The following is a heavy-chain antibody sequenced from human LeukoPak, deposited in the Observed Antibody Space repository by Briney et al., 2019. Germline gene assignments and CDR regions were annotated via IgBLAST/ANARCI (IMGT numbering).Heavy chain of an antibody. V-gene: IGHV1-2*02. Sequence: ASVKVSCKASGYTFTGYYMHWVRQAPGQGLEWMGWINPNSGGTNYAKKFQGRVTMTRDTSISTAYMALSRLRSDDTAVYYCARESDYDFWSGYIWFDPWGQGTLVTVSS. D-gene: IGHD3-3*01. CDR3: ARESDYDFWSGYIWFDP. CDR2: INPNSGGT. J-gene: IGHJ5*02. CDR1: GYTFTGYY.